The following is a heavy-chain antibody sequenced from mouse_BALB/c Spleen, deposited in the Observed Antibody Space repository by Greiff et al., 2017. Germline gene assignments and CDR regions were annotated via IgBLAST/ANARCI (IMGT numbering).Heavy chain of an antibody. CDR1: GFTFSSYA. CDR2: ISSGGST. V-gene: IGHV5-6-5*01. Sequence: EVQRVESGGGLVKPGGSLKLSCAASGFTFSSYAMSWVRQTPEKRLEWVASISSGGSTYYPDSVKGRFTISRDNARNILYLQMSSLRSEDTAMYYCARGDYPFDYWGQGTTLTVSS. CDR3: ARGDYPFDY. J-gene: IGHJ2*01. D-gene: IGHD2-4*01.